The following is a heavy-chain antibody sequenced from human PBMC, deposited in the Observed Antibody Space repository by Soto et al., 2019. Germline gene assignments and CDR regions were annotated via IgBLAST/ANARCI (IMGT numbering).Heavy chain of an antibody. CDR2: INDSGDI. D-gene: IGHD3-10*01. V-gene: IGHV4-34*01. J-gene: IGHJ6*03. CDR1: GGSFSGYQ. Sequence: QVQLQQGGAGLLKTSQTLSLTCAVYGGSFSGYQWSWIRQTPGRGLEWTGGINDSGDIKYNPSLKSRVAILVDSPKKQISLRLSSVTAADTAVYYCARGVILWFGELSRRGGYYYYMDVWGKGTTVTVSS. CDR3: ARGVILWFGELSRRGGYYYYMDV.